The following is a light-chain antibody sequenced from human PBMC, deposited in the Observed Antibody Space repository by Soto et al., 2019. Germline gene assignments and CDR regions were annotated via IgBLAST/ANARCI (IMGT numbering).Light chain of an antibody. CDR1: VGL. V-gene: IGLV2-23*01. Sequence: QSVLTQPASVSGSPGQSITISCTGTVGLVSWYQQHPGKVPKLIIYDDTKRPSGVSSRFSGSKSGNTASLTISGLQNEEEDHHYCCLYVGGRTYVFGTGTKV. J-gene: IGLJ1*01. CDR2: DDT. CDR3: CLYVGGRTYV.